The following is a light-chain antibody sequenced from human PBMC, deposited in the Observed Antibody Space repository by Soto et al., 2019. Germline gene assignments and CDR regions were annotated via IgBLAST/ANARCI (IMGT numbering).Light chain of an antibody. CDR2: GNT. CDR1: SSNIGAGYD. CDR3: QSYDTGLSGRVV. V-gene: IGLV1-40*01. Sequence: QSVLTQPPSVSGAPGERVTMSCTGTSSNIGAGYDVHWYQQLPGTAPKLLIYGNTNRPSGVPDRFSGSKSGTSASLAITGLQAEDEADYYCQSYDTGLSGRVVFGGGTKVTVL. J-gene: IGLJ2*01.